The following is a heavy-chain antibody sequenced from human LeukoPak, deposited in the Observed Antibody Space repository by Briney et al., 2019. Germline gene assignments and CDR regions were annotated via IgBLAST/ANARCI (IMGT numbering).Heavy chain of an antibody. D-gene: IGHD3-22*01. J-gene: IGHJ4*02. V-gene: IGHV4-34*01. CDR2: MSHSGYP. CDR3: ARKDDSSGIL. Sequence: PSETLSLTCAVYGGSFSGYSWTWIRQPPGKGLEWIEEMSHSGYPNYNPSLKSRVAISVDTSKNQFSLKLSSVTAADTAVYYCARKDDSSGILWGQGTLVTVSS. CDR1: GGSFSGYS.